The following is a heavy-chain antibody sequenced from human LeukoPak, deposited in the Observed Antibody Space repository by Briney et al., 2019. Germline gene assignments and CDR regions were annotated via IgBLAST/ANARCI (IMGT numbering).Heavy chain of an antibody. J-gene: IGHJ4*02. CDR3: AKDRELAVAATRYFDY. D-gene: IGHD2-15*01. V-gene: IGHV3-23*01. CDR1: GFTFSSYA. Sequence: GGSLRLSCAASGFTFSSYAMSWVRQAPGKGLEWVSAISGSGGSTYYADSVKGRFTISRDNSKNTLYLQMNSLRAEDTAVYYCAKDRELAVAATRYFDYWGQGTLVTVSS. CDR2: ISGSGGST.